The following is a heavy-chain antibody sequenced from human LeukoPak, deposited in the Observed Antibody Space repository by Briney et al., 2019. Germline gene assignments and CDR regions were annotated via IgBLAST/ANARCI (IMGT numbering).Heavy chain of an antibody. CDR3: ARHHDYGVGKGD. CDR1: GYSISSGYY. Sequence: SETLSLTCTVSGYSISSGYYWGWIRQPPGKGLEWIGTFYHGGSTYYNPSLKSRVTISVDTSKNQFSLKLTSVTAADTAFYYCARHHDYGVGKGDWGQGTLVTVSS. V-gene: IGHV4-38-2*02. D-gene: IGHD5-12*01. CDR2: FYHGGST. J-gene: IGHJ4*02.